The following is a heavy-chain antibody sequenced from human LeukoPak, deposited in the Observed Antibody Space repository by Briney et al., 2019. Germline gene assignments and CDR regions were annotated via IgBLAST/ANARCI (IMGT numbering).Heavy chain of an antibody. Sequence: GSSVKVSCKASGGTFSSYAISWVRQAPGQGLEWMGGIIPIFGTANYAQKFQGRVTITADKSTSTAYMELSSLRSEDTAVYYCASQTKEQQLVVAWYDYWGQGTLVTVSS. CDR3: ASQTKEQQLVVAWYDY. CDR2: IIPIFGTA. V-gene: IGHV1-69*06. D-gene: IGHD6-13*01. CDR1: GGTFSSYA. J-gene: IGHJ4*02.